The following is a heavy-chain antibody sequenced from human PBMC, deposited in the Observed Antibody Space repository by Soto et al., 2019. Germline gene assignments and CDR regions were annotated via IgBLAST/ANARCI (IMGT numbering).Heavy chain of an antibody. CDR1: RFTFSSYS. V-gene: IGHV3-21*01. CDR2: ISSSSAYI. Sequence: EVQLVESGGDLVKPGGSLRLCYADSRFTFSSYSMNWVRQAPGKGLEWVSAISSSSAYIFYADSVKGRFTVSRDNAKNSLYLQMNSLSADDTAVYYCARGGREITRHLDYWGQGTLVTVSS. J-gene: IGHJ4*02. CDR3: ARGGREITRHLDY. D-gene: IGHD3-10*01.